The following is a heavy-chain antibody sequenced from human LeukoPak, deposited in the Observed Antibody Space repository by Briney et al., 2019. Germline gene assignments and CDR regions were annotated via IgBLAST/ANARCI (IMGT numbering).Heavy chain of an antibody. CDR1: GFTFSTYS. CDR2: ISGNSVYI. J-gene: IGHJ4*02. Sequence: PGGSLRLSCVASGFTFSTYSMNWVRQAPGKGLEWVSSISGNSVYISYADSVKGRFTISRDNAKESLYLQMNSLRDEDTAVYYCGMSTIGARAGSDYWGQGTLVTVPS. V-gene: IGHV3-21*01. D-gene: IGHD6-6*01. CDR3: GMSTIGARAGSDY.